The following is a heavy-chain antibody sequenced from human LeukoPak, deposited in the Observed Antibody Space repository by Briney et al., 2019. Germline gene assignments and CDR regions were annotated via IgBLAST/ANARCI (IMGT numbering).Heavy chain of an antibody. CDR1: GFTFSSYA. Sequence: PGGSLRLSCAASGFTFSSYAMHWVRQAPGKGLEWVAVISYDGSNKYYADSVKGRFTISRDNSKTTLYLQMHSLRDEDMAVYYCARCPHYSGSGSSCGMDVWGQGTTVTVSS. D-gene: IGHD3-10*01. CDR3: ARCPHYSGSGSSCGMDV. J-gene: IGHJ6*02. V-gene: IGHV3-30*01. CDR2: ISYDGSNK.